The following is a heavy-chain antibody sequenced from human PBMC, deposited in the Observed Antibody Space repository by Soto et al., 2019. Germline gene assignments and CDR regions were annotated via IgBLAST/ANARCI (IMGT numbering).Heavy chain of an antibody. V-gene: IGHV4-59*01. CDR3: AREWGYYSDF. D-gene: IGHD3-16*01. CDR2: IYYSGST. CDR1: GGSISGYY. Sequence: QVQLQESGPGLVKPSETLSLTCPVPGGSISGYYWSWIRQPPGKGLEWIGYIYYSGSTNYNPSLKSRVTISVDTSKNQFSLKLSSVTAADTAVYYCAREWGYYSDFWGQGTLVTVSS. J-gene: IGHJ4*02.